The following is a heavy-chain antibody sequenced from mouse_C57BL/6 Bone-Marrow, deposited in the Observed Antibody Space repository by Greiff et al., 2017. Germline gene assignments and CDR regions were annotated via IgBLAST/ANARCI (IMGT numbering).Heavy chain of an antibody. J-gene: IGHJ1*03. CDR2: IHPNSGST. V-gene: IGHV1-64*01. D-gene: IGHD1-1*01. CDR3: ATDYYGSSYWYFDV. Sequence: QVQLQQPGAELVKPGASVKLSCKASGYTFTSYWMHWVKQRPGQGLEWIGMIHPNSGSTNHNEKFKSKATLTVDKSSSTAYMQLSSLTSEDSAVYYCATDYYGSSYWYFDVWGTGTTVTVSS. CDR1: GYTFTSYW.